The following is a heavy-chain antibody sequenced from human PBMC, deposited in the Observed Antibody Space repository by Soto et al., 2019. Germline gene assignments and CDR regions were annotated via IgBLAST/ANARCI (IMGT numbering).Heavy chain of an antibody. CDR3: AKGGRQWLVTSDFNY. CDR2: VSHDGRNT. J-gene: IGHJ4*02. CDR1: GFTFSSYN. V-gene: IGHV3-30*18. D-gene: IGHD6-19*01. Sequence: GGSLRLSCAASGFTFSSYNMNWVRQAPGKGLEWVAVVSHDGRNTHYADSVKGRFTIYRDSSKNTVSLEMTSLRAEDTAVYYCAKGGRQWLVTSDFNYWGQGALVTVSS.